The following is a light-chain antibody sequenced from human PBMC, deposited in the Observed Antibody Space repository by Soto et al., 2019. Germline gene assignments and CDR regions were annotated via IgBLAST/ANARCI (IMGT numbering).Light chain of an antibody. CDR3: QQYDSSPWT. J-gene: IGKJ1*01. Sequence: EIVLTQSPGTLSLSPGERATLSCRASQSVSSSYLAWYQQKPGQAPRLLIYAASSRATGIPDRFSGSGSGTDFTLTISRLEPEDFAVDYCQQYDSSPWTFGQGTKVEIK. CDR1: QSVSSSY. CDR2: AAS. V-gene: IGKV3-20*01.